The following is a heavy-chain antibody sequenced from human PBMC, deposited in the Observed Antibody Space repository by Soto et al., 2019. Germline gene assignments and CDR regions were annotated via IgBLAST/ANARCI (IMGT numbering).Heavy chain of an antibody. J-gene: IGHJ4*02. CDR2: ISYDGSRQ. V-gene: IGHV3-30*18. CDR3: AKDEGVVATLGLPSGNAY. D-gene: IGHD1-26*01. Sequence: QVQLVESGGGVVQPGRSLRLSCAASEFTFSSYAMHWVRQAPGKGLEWVAVISYDGSRQYYADFVRGRFTISRDNSKNTLYLKMNILRAEETAVYDCAKDEGVVATLGLPSGNAYWGQGTLVIVSS. CDR1: EFTFSSYA.